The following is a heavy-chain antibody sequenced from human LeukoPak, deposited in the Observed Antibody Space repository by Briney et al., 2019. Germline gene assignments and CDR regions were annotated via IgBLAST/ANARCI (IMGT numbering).Heavy chain of an antibody. CDR2: IYYSGST. CDR3: ARDGPNWGLDY. CDR1: GGSISSSSYY. V-gene: IGHV4-61*01. J-gene: IGHJ4*02. Sequence: SETLSLTCTVSGGSISSSSYYWGWIRQPPGKGLEWIGYIYYSGSTNYNPSLKSRVTISVDTSKNQFSLKLSSVTAADTAVYYCARDGPNWGLDYWGQGTLVTVSS. D-gene: IGHD7-27*01.